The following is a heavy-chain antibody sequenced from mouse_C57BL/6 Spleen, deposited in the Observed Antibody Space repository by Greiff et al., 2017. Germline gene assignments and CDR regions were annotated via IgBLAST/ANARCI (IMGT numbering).Heavy chain of an antibody. CDR2: IDPETGGT. D-gene: IGHD2-1*01. CDR3: TRDRNYFRDYFDY. Sequence: QVQLKESGAELVRPGASVTLSCKASGYTFTDYEMHWVKQTPVHGLEWIGAIDPETGGTAYNQKFKGKAILTADKSSSTAYMELRSLTSEDSAVYYCTRDRNYFRDYFDYWGQGTTLTVSS. V-gene: IGHV1-15*01. J-gene: IGHJ2*01. CDR1: GYTFTDYE.